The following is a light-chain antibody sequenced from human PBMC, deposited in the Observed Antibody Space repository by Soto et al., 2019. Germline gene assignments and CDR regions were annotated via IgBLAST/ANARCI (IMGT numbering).Light chain of an antibody. CDR1: YSNIGNNF. J-gene: IGLJ2*01. Sequence: QSVLTQPHSVSAAPGQKVTISCSGSYSNIGNNFVSWYQQLPGTAPQLLIYVNNKRPSGIPDRFSGSKSGTSATLGITGLQTGDEADYYCGTWDSSLSAVVFGGGTKVTVL. CDR3: GTWDSSLSAVV. CDR2: VNN. V-gene: IGLV1-51*01.